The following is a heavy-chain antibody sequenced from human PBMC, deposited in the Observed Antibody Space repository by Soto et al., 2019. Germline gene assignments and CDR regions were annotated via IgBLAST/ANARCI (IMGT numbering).Heavy chain of an antibody. CDR1: GFTFSNYA. Sequence: PGGSLRLSCAASGFTFSNYAMSWVRQAPGKGLERVSGISGSGDKTSYADSVKGRFTISRDNSKNTLYLQMSSLRFDDTAVYYCEWDSWGQGTLVTVSS. CDR3: EWDS. V-gene: IGHV3-23*01. D-gene: IGHD2-8*01. CDR2: ISGSGDKT. J-gene: IGHJ4*02.